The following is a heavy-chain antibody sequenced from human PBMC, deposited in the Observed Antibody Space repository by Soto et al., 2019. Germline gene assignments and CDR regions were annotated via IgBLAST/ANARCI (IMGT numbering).Heavy chain of an antibody. J-gene: IGHJ5*02. CDR2: IYPGDSDT. V-gene: IGHV5-51*01. Sequence: GSLKISCKGSGYSFTSYWIGWVRQMPGKGLEWMGIIYPGDSDTRYSPSFQGQVTISADKSISTAYLQWSSLKASDTAMYYCARQGILTGTPFGPWGQGTLVTVSS. D-gene: IGHD3-9*01. CDR1: GYSFTSYW. CDR3: ARQGILTGTPFGP.